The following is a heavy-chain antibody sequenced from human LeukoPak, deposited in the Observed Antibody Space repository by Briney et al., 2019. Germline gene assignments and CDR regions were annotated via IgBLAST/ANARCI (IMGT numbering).Heavy chain of an antibody. D-gene: IGHD1-26*01. CDR1: GFTFTNSW. CDR3: TRDTDGSLDY. V-gene: IGHV3-7*01. Sequence: GGSLRLSCAASGFTFTNSWMAWARQAPGKGLEWVANIKQDGSTKHYADSLKGRFTISRDNPKNSLYLQMNNLRADDTAVYYCTRDTDGSLDYWGQGILATVAS. J-gene: IGHJ4*02. CDR2: IKQDGSTK.